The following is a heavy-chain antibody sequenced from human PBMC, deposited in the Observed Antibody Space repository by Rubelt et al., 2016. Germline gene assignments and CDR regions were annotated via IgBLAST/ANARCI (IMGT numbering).Heavy chain of an antibody. J-gene: IGHJ4*02. Sequence: QVQLVQSGAEVKKPGASVKVSCKASGYTFTSYYMHWVRQAPGQGLEWMGIINPRGGSTSYAQKFQGRGTMTRDTSTSTVYMELSSLRSEDTAVYYCARAASTVTTLLDLGYWGQGTLVTVSS. CDR3: ARAASTVTTLLDLGY. CDR1: GYTFTSYY. D-gene: IGHD4-17*01. CDR2: INPRGGST. V-gene: IGHV1-46*01.